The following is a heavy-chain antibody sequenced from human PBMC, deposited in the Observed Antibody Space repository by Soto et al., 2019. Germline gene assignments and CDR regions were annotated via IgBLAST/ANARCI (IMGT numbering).Heavy chain of an antibody. J-gene: IGHJ4*02. CDR2: ISPYSGKT. CDR1: GYTFTNYG. CDR3: TRDRLTLTTSLIFDF. D-gene: IGHD3-9*01. Sequence: QVQLVQSGAEVKKPGASVKVSCKASGYTFTNYGIAWVRQAPGQGLEWMGWISPYSGKTDDRQNLQGRGTMTADTSTTTDYMEMRSLISDDTAVYYCTRDRLTLTTSLIFDFWGQGTLVTVSS. V-gene: IGHV1-18*01.